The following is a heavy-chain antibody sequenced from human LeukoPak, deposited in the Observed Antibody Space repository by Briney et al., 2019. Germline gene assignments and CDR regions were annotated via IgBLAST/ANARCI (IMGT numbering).Heavy chain of an antibody. J-gene: IGHJ4*02. V-gene: IGHV4-38-2*02. Sequence: SETLSLTCPVSGYSISSGYYWGWIRQPPGKGLEWIGSIYHSGSTYYNPSLKSRVTISVDTSKNQFSLKLSSVAAADTAVYYCARASGIVAATTAYWGQGSLVTVSS. CDR2: IYHSGST. D-gene: IGHD1-26*01. CDR3: ARASGIVAATTAY. CDR1: GYSISSGYY.